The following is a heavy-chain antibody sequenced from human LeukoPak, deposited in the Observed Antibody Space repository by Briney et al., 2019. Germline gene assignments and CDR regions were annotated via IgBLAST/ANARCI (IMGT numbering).Heavy chain of an antibody. CDR2: ISYDGSNK. V-gene: IGHV3-30*18. CDR1: GFTFSSYG. Sequence: PGGSLRLSCAASGFTFSSYGMHWVRQAPGKGLEWEAVISYDGSNKYYADSVKGRFTISRDNSKNTLYLQMNSLRAEDTAVYYCAKGPKRYYDFWSGYDYYYYGMHVWGQGTTVTVSS. D-gene: IGHD3-3*01. CDR3: AKGPKRYYDFWSGYDYYYYGMHV. J-gene: IGHJ6*02.